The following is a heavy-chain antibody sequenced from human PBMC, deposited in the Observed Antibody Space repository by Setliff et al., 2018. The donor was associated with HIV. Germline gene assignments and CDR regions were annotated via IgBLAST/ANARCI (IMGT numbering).Heavy chain of an antibody. J-gene: IGHJ5*02. CDR2: INHAGST. CDR3: ARGLAYYSENTDYYYVSAGFDP. D-gene: IGHD3-22*01. Sequence: SETLSLTCTLYGASFSGYFWSWIRQPPGKGLEWIGEINHAGSTNFNPSLKGRVTISVDMSKRQFSLHLTSVTAADTAVYYCARGLAYYSENTDYYYVSAGFDPWGPGTLVTVSS. CDR1: GASFSGYF. V-gene: IGHV4-34*01.